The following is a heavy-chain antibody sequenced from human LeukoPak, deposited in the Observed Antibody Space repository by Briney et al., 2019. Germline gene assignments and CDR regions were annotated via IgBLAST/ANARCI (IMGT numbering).Heavy chain of an antibody. CDR1: GFTFSRFS. V-gene: IGHV3-21*01. D-gene: IGHD3-10*01. CDR3: AREFNTVGNFDY. Sequence: GGSLRLSCVASGFTFSRFSMRWVRQAPGKGLEWVASIYITGDYIYYADSVKGRFTTSRDDARNSVYLQMNSLRVEDTAMYYCAREFNTVGNFDYWGQGNLVTVSS. J-gene: IGHJ4*02. CDR2: IYITGDYI.